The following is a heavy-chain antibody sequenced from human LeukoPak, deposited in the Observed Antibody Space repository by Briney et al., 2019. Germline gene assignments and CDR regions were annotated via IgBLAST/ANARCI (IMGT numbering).Heavy chain of an antibody. CDR3: ARVDLGYCSSTSCYGAGWFDP. V-gene: IGHV3-66*02. Sequence: GGSLRLSCAASGFTVSSNYMSWVRQAPGKGLEWVSVIYSGGSTYCADSVKGRFTISRDNSKNTLYLQMNSLRAEDTAVYYCARVDLGYCSSTSCYGAGWFDPWGQGTLVTVSS. CDR1: GFTVSSNY. CDR2: IYSGGST. D-gene: IGHD2-2*01. J-gene: IGHJ5*02.